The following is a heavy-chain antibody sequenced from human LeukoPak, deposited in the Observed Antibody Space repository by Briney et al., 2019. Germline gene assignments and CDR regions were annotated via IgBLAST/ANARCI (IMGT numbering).Heavy chain of an antibody. V-gene: IGHV3-7*01. J-gene: IGHJ4*02. Sequence: GGSLRLSCGASGFMFRSYWMSWVRQAPGKGLEWAANIKEDGSEKHHVDSVKGRFTISRDNAKNSLYLQMNSLRAEDTAVYYCARVRPAISYWGQGTLVTVSS. CDR1: GFMFRSYW. D-gene: IGHD3-3*02. CDR2: IKEDGSEK. CDR3: ARVRPAISY.